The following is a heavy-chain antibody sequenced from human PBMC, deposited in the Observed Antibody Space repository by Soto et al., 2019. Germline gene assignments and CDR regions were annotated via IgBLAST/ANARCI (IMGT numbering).Heavy chain of an antibody. CDR2: ISAYNGNT. D-gene: IGHD6-13*01. CDR1: GYTFTSYG. CDR3: ARYRSRPSWSYYYYGMDV. V-gene: IGHV1-18*01. Sequence: ASVKVSCKASGYTFTSYGISWVRQAPGQGLEWMGWISAYNGNTNYAQKLQGRVTMTTDTSTSTAYMELRSLRSDDTAVYYCARYRSRPSWSYYYYGMDVWGQGTTVTVSS. J-gene: IGHJ6*02.